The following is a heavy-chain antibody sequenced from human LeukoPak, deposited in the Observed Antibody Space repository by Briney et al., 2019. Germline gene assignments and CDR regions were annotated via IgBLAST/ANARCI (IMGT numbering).Heavy chain of an antibody. Sequence: PSETLSLTCAVYGGSFSGYYWIWIRQPPGKGLEWIGEINHSGSTNYNPSLKSRVTISVDTSKNQFSLKLSSVTAADTAVYYCATTRGSRATYYDFWGQGTLVTVSS. V-gene: IGHV4-34*01. CDR1: GGSFSGYY. CDR2: INHSGST. D-gene: IGHD3-3*01. J-gene: IGHJ4*02. CDR3: ATTRGSRATYYDF.